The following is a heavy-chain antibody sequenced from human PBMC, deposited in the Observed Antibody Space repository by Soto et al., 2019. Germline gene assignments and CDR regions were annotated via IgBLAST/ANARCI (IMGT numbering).Heavy chain of an antibody. J-gene: IGHJ4*02. CDR3: ARGSARAGSGYFLVY. CDR1: GFTFSSYA. D-gene: IGHD3-3*01. Sequence: PGGSLRLSCAASGFTFSSYAMHWVRQAPGEGLKWEAVISYNVSDNYYADSRKGRSTIARDTSKNTLLLQMASVRAEDTAVYYCARGSARAGSGYFLVYWGLGTLVTVSS. CDR2: ISYNVSDN. V-gene: IGHV3-30-3*01.